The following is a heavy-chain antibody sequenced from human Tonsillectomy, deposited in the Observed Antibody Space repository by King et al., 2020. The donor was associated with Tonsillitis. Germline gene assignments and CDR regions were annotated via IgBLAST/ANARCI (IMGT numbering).Heavy chain of an antibody. Sequence: VTLKESGPALVKPTQTLTLTCTFSGFSLSTSGMCVSWIRQPPGKALEWLARIDWDDDKYYSTSLKTRLTISKDTSKNHVVLTMTNMDPVDTATYYCARICFGSYYVRGIFVDVWGKGTTVTVSS. V-gene: IGHV2-70*11. CDR2: IDWDDDK. CDR1: GFSLSTSGMC. CDR3: ARICFGSYYVRGIFVDV. D-gene: IGHD1-26*01. J-gene: IGHJ6*04.